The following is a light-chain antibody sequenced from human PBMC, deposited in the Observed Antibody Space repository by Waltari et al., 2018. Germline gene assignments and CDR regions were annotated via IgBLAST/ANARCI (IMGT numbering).Light chain of an antibody. J-gene: IGLJ2*01. V-gene: IGLV8-61*01. CDR2: STN. Sequence: TVVTQEPSLSVSPGGTVTLTCGLSSGSVSTSNYPSWYQQTPGQAPRTLIYSTNTPPSGVPGSVFGPILGNKASLAITGGQADDESDYYCMVYMGSGISLFGGGTRLTVL. CDR3: MVYMGSGISL. CDR1: SGSVSTSNY.